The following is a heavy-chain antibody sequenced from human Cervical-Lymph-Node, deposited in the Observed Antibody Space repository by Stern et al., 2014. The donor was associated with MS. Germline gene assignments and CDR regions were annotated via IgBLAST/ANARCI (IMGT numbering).Heavy chain of an antibody. V-gene: IGHV1-18*01. CDR2: ISGYNGKA. CDR3: ARDGKWLQVYGMDV. D-gene: IGHD5-12*01. Sequence: VQLVESGAEVKKPGASVKVSCKASGYFFTSYGISWVRQAPGQGLEWMGWISGYNGKANYAQKFQGRVTMTTDTSTSTVYMELKSLRSDDTAVYYCARDGKWLQVYGMDVWGQGTTVTVSS. J-gene: IGHJ6*02. CDR1: GYFFTSYG.